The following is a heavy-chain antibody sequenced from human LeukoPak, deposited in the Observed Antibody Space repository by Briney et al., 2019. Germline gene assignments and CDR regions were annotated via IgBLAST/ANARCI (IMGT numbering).Heavy chain of an antibody. J-gene: IGHJ5*02. Sequence: GESLKISCKGSGYTFTNYRIGWVRQMPGKGLEWMGIIYPGDSDTRYSPSFQGQVTISADKSISTAYLQWSSLKASDTAMYYCARSPLAAAGTEANNWFDPWGQGTLVTVSS. CDR3: ARSPLAAAGTEANNWFDP. D-gene: IGHD6-13*01. CDR1: GYTFTNYR. V-gene: IGHV5-51*01. CDR2: IYPGDSDT.